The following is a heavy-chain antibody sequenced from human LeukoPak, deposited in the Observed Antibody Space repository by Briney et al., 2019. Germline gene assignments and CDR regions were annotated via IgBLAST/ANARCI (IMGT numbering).Heavy chain of an antibody. D-gene: IGHD5-24*01. V-gene: IGHV4-59*01. J-gene: IGHJ4*02. Sequence: SETLSLTCTVSGGSISSYSWSWIRQPPGKGLEWIGYIYYSGSTNYNPSLKSRVTISVDTSKNQFSLKLSSVTAADTAVYYCASGRDGYFDYWGQGTLVTVSS. CDR3: ASGRDGYFDY. CDR1: GGSISSYS. CDR2: IYYSGST.